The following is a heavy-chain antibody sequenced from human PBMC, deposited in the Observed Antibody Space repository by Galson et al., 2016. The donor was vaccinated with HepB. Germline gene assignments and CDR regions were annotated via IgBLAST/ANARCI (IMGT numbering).Heavy chain of an antibody. Sequence: ETLSLTCTVSGTSISRGNWWTWVRHSPGNGLEWIGEVFHTGSTNYNPSLESRVSISVDTSENQFSLTLNSVTAADTAVYYCARDNVAVAANLDYWGQGTQVTVS. J-gene: IGHJ4*02. CDR3: ARDNVAVAANLDY. CDR2: VFHTGST. CDR1: GTSISRGNW. V-gene: IGHV4-4*02. D-gene: IGHD2-15*01.